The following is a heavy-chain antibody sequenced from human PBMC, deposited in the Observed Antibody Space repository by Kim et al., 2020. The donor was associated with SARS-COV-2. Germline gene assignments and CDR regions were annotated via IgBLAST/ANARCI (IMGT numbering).Heavy chain of an antibody. J-gene: IGHJ6*02. CDR3: AREGQYYYYYGMDV. V-gene: IGHV3-21*01. Sequence: ADSLKGRFTISRDNAEGSLYLRVNSLRTEDTAVYYCAREGQYYYYYGMDVWGQGTTVTVSS.